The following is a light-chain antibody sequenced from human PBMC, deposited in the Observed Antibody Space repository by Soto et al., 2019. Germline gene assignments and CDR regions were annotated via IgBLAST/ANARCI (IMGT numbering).Light chain of an antibody. CDR2: ANT. CDR1: SSSIGAGYD. Sequence: QSALTQPPSVSGAPGQRVTISCTGSSSSIGAGYDVHWYQQLPGTAPKLLIYANTNRPSGVPGRFSGSKSGTSASLAITGLHAEDEADYDCQSYDSSLSGYVFGTGTKLTVL. CDR3: QSYDSSLSGYV. J-gene: IGLJ1*01. V-gene: IGLV1-40*01.